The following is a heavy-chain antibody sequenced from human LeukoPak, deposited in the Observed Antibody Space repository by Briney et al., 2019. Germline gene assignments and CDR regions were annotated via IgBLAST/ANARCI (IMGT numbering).Heavy chain of an antibody. CDR3: ARVGYYDSSGYYYRYYFDY. D-gene: IGHD3-22*01. CDR2: ISAYNGNT. V-gene: IGHV1-18*01. CDR1: GYTFTSYG. J-gene: IGHJ4*02. Sequence: ASVKVSCKASGYTFTSYGISWVRQAPGQGLEWMGWISAYNGNTNYAQKLQGRVTMTTDTSTSTAYMELRSLRSDDTAVYYCARVGYYDSSGYYYRYYFDYWGQGTLVTVSS.